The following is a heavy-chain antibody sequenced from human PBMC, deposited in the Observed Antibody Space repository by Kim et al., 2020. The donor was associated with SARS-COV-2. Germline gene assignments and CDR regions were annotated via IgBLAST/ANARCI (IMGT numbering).Heavy chain of an antibody. D-gene: IGHD2-15*01. V-gene: IGHV3-11*01. CDR1: GFTFSDYF. Sequence: GGSLRLSCAASGFTFSDYFMSWVRQAPGRGLEWVSYISSSGSIIHDADSAKGRFTISRDNAKNSLYLQMNSLRAEDTAVYYCARCQCSGSCCYLDAFDIWGQGTMVTVSS. CDR2: ISSSGSII. CDR3: ARCQCSGSCCYLDAFDI. J-gene: IGHJ3*02.